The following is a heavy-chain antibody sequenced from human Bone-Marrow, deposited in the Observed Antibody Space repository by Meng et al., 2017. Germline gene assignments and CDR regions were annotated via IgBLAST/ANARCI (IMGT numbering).Heavy chain of an antibody. CDR2: IGSTRKNYAT. Sequence: GESLKISCVVSGVTISGSDIHWVRQASGKGLEWVGRIGSTRKNYATAYAASMRGKFTIARDDSKNTAYLQMNNLKTEDTAVYYCNIYTSGHIWGQGTTVTVSS. CDR1: GVTISGSD. CDR3: NIYTSGHI. J-gene: IGHJ3*02. D-gene: IGHD6-19*01. V-gene: IGHV3-73*01.